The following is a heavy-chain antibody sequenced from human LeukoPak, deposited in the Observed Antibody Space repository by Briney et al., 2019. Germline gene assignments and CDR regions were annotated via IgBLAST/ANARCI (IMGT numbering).Heavy chain of an antibody. Sequence: GGSLRLSCAASGFTFSSYAMSWVRQAPGKGLEWVSAISGSGGSTYYADSVKGRFTISRDNSKNTLYLQMNRLRAEDTAVYYCAKDNDYYYGSGSSFDYWGQGTLVTVSS. V-gene: IGHV3-23*01. CDR3: AKDNDYYYGSGSSFDY. CDR1: GFTFSSYA. CDR2: ISGSGGST. J-gene: IGHJ4*02. D-gene: IGHD3-10*01.